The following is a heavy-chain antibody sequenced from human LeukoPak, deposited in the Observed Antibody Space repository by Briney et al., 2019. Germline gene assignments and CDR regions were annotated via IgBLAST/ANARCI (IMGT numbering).Heavy chain of an antibody. D-gene: IGHD6-19*01. Sequence: SETLSLTCTVSGGSISSYYWSWIRQPPGKGLEWIGYIYYSGSTKYNPSLKSRVTISVDTSKKQFSLKLSSVTAADTAVYYCAREDAVAGHYFDYWGQGTLVTVSS. CDR3: AREDAVAGHYFDY. J-gene: IGHJ4*02. V-gene: IGHV4-59*01. CDR2: IYYSGST. CDR1: GGSISSYY.